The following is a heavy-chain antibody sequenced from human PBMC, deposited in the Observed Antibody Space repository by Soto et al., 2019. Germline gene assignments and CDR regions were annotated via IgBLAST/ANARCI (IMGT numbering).Heavy chain of an antibody. Sequence: QVQLLQSGAEVKKPGSSVRVSCEASGGTFRTYAISWVRQAPGQGLEWMGGIIPIFGKVNYAQKFQGRVTITADESTTTVYMDLRSLTSEDTAVYYCAKGAVAGTPTSYCYYGMDVWGQGTTVTVS. D-gene: IGHD6-19*01. CDR2: IIPIFGKV. CDR1: GGTFRTYA. CDR3: AKGAVAGTPTSYCYYGMDV. J-gene: IGHJ6*02. V-gene: IGHV1-69*12.